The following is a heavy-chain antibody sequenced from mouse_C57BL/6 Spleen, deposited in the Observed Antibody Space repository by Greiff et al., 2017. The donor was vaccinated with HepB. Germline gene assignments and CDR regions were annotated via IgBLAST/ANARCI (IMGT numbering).Heavy chain of an antibody. CDR1: GYTFTSYW. V-gene: IGHV1-69*01. D-gene: IGHD1-1*01. Sequence: QVQLQQPGAELVMPGASVKLSCKASGYTFTSYWMHWVKQRPGQGLEWIGEIDPSDSYTNYNQKFKGKSTLTVDKSSSTAYMQLSSLTSEDSAVYFCARDYGSSYDYWGQGTTLTVSS. CDR3: ARDYGSSYDY. CDR2: IDPSDSYT. J-gene: IGHJ2*01.